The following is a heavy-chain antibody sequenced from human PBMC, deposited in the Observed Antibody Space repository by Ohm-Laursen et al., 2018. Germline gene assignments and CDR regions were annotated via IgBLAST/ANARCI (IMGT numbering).Heavy chain of an antibody. D-gene: IGHD5-12*01. V-gene: IGHV3-11*01. Sequence: GSLRLSCTATGFRFSDYYMSWIRQAPGKGLEWLSYISDSGDIVYYVDSVKGRFTISRDNADKILYLQMNSLRADDTAVYYCARDRRPSQWLGLGSWGQGTLVTVSS. J-gene: IGHJ5*01. CDR3: ARDRRPSQWLGLGS. CDR1: GFRFSDYY. CDR2: ISDSGDIV.